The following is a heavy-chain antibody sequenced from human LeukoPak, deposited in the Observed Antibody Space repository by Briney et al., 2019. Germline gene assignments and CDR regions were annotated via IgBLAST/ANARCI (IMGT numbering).Heavy chain of an antibody. CDR3: SRGSGWLSVY. CDR2: ISGGTT. V-gene: IGHV3-49*03. Sequence: GGSLRLSCTASGFTFGDYLMSWFRQAPGKGLEWIGFISGGTTEYAASVKGRFTTSRGDSTSIAYLQMNSLTTEDTAVYYCSRGSGWLSVYWGQGTLVTVSS. D-gene: IGHD6-19*01. CDR1: GFTFGDYL. J-gene: IGHJ4*02.